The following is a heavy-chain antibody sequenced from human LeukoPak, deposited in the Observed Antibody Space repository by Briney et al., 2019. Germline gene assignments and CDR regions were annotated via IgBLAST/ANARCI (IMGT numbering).Heavy chain of an antibody. CDR3: ARRSSYGNDY. Sequence: SETLSLTCAVYGGSFSGYYWSWIRQPPGKGLEWIGEINHSGSTNYNPSLKSRLTISVDTSKNQFSLKLSSVTAADTAVYYCARRSSYGNDYWGQGTLVTVSS. J-gene: IGHJ4*02. CDR2: INHSGST. CDR1: GGSFSGYY. V-gene: IGHV4-34*01. D-gene: IGHD5-18*01.